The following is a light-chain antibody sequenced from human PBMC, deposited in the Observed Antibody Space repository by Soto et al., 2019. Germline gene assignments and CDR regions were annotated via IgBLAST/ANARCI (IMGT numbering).Light chain of an antibody. J-gene: IGLJ2*01. V-gene: IGLV2-14*01. CDR1: SSDVGGYNY. CDR3: SSYTSSSTLV. CDR2: EVS. Sequence: QSLLTQPASVSGSPGQSITISCTGSSSDVGGYNYVSWYQQHPGKAPKLMIYEVSNRPSGISNRFSGSKSGNTASLTLSGLQAEDEADYYCSSYTSSSTLVFGGGTQLTVL.